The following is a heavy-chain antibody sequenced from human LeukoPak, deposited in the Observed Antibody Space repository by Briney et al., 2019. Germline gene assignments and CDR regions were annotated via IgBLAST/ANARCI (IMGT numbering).Heavy chain of an antibody. D-gene: IGHD2-2*01. V-gene: IGHV4-30-2*01. CDR3: ARASRVGWFDP. CDR1: GGSISSGGYS. Sequence: SETLSLTRAVSGGSISSGGYSWSWIRQPPGKGLEWIGYIYHSGSTYYNPSLKSRVTISVDRSKNQFSLKLSSVTAADTAVYYCARASRVGWFDPWGQGTLVTVSS. J-gene: IGHJ5*02. CDR2: IYHSGST.